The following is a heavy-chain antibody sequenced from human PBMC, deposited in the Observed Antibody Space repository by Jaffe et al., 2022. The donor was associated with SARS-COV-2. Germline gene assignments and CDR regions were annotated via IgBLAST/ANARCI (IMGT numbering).Heavy chain of an antibody. D-gene: IGHD4-17*01. CDR1: GFTFDDYA. CDR2: ISWNSGSI. J-gene: IGHJ6*03. V-gene: IGHV3-9*01. Sequence: EVQLVESGGGLVQPGRSLRLSCAASGFTFDDYAMHWVRQAPGKGLEWVSGISWNSGSIGYADSVKGRFTISRDNAKNSLYLQMNSLRAEDTALYYCAKEYGDYSYYYYYYMDVWGKGTTVTVSS. CDR3: AKEYGDYSYYYYYYMDV.